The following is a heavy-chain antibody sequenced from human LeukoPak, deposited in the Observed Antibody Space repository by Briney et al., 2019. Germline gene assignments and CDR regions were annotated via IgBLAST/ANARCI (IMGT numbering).Heavy chain of an antibody. V-gene: IGHV1-69*05. CDR2: IIPIFGTA. D-gene: IGHD3-22*01. J-gene: IGHJ3*02. CDR3: ARDRAYYYDSSTPGGIAFDI. CDR1: GGTFSSYA. Sequence: SVKVSCKASGGTFSSYAISWVRPAPGQGLEWMGGIIPIFGTANYAQKFQGRVTITTDESTSTAYMELSSLRSEDTAVYYCARDRAYYYDSSTPGGIAFDIWGQGTMVTVSS.